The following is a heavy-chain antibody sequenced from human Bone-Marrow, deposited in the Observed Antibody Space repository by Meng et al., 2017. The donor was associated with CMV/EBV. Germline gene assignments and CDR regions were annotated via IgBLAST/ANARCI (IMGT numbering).Heavy chain of an antibody. V-gene: IGHV4-34*01. D-gene: IGHD3-10*01. Sequence: SQTLSLTCAVYGESFSGYYWIWIRQSPGKGLEWIGEMNHRRSANYNPSLKSRATISVDKSKSQFSLKLNSLTAADTAVYYCARGRGRLDYCGQGMLVTVSS. CDR1: GESFSGYY. CDR3: ARGRGRLDY. J-gene: IGHJ4*02. CDR2: MNHRRSA.